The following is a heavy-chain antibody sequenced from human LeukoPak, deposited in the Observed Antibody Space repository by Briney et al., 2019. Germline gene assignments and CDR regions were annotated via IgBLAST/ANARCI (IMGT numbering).Heavy chain of an antibody. V-gene: IGHV3-20*01. Sequence: HGGSLRLSCAASGFTFDDYGMSWVRQAPGKGLEWVSGINWNGGSTGYADSVKGRFTISRDNTKNSLYLQMNSLRAEDTALYHCARVERGTGYDYWGQGTLVTVSS. CDR1: GFTFDDYG. J-gene: IGHJ4*02. CDR3: ARVERGTGYDY. CDR2: INWNGGST. D-gene: IGHD5-18*01.